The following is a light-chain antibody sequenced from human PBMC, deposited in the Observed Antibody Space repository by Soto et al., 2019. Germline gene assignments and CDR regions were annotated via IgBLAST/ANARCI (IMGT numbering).Light chain of an antibody. CDR3: QHYSVYPLT. Sequence: DIQMTQSPSTLSASVGDRVTITCRASQSISMWLAWYQHKPGKAPNLLIYRASNLESGVPSRFSGSGSGTEFTLPISSLQPDDFATYYCQHYSVYPLTFGGGTKLEIK. CDR2: RAS. J-gene: IGKJ4*01. V-gene: IGKV1-5*03. CDR1: QSISMW.